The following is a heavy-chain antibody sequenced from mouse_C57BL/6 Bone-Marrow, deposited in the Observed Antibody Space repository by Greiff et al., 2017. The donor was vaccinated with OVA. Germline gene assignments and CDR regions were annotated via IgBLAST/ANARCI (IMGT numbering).Heavy chain of an antibody. CDR1: GYTFTDYY. J-gene: IGHJ2*01. CDR3: ARGRNYYGSSNY. V-gene: IGHV1-19*01. D-gene: IGHD1-1*01. CDR2: INPYNGGT. Sequence: EVQGVESGPVLVKPGASVKMSCKASGYTFTDYYMNWVKQSHGKSLEWIGVINPYNGGTSYNQKFKGKATLTVDKSSSTAYMELNSLTSEDSAVYYCARGRNYYGSSNYWGQGTTLTVSS.